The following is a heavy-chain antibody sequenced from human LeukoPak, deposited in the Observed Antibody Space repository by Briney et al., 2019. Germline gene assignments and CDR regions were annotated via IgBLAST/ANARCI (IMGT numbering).Heavy chain of an antibody. Sequence: GGSLRLSCAASGFTFSSYAMSWVRQAPGKGLEWVSAISGSGGSTYYADSVKGRFTISRDNSKNTLYLQMNSLRAEDTAVYYCARVTKFGSGSYHLFRYYFDYWGQGTLVTVSS. D-gene: IGHD3-10*01. CDR2: ISGSGGST. CDR3: ARVTKFGSGSYHLFRYYFDY. J-gene: IGHJ4*02. CDR1: GFTFSSYA. V-gene: IGHV3-23*01.